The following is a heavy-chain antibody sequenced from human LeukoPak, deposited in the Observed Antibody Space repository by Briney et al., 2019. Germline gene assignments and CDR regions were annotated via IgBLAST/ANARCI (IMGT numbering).Heavy chain of an antibody. CDR3: ARAGRGGQQLAPPLVYYYYGMDV. J-gene: IGHJ6*02. V-gene: IGHV4-59*01. CDR2: IYYGGST. D-gene: IGHD6-13*01. CDR1: GGSISSYY. Sequence: SVTLSLTCTVSGGSISSYYWSWIRQPPGLGLEGIVYIYYGGSTNYSPSLKSRVTISVDTSKNQFSLKLSSVTAADTAVYYCARAGRGGQQLAPPLVYYYYGMDVWGQGTTVTVSS.